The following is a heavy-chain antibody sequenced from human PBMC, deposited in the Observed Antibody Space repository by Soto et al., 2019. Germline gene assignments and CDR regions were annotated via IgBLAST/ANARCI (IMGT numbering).Heavy chain of an antibody. Sequence: SETLSLTCTVSCGSISRSFFYWGWVRQAPGKGLEWIGAVYYSGTTYYNPSLKSRVTISLDTSENQFSLRLTSVTAADTALYYCASYSYGYSYFLDYWGQGTLVTVSS. J-gene: IGHJ4*02. CDR3: ASYSYGYSYFLDY. D-gene: IGHD5-18*01. CDR1: CGSISRSFFY. CDR2: VYYSGTT. V-gene: IGHV4-39*01.